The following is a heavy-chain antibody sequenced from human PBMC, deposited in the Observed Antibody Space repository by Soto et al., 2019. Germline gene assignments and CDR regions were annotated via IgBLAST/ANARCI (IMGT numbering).Heavy chain of an antibody. CDR1: GFTFSSYA. CDR3: AKHPGPQLLWFGEAPAFDP. Sequence: AGGSLRLSCAASGFTFSSYAMSWVRQAPGKGLEWVSAISGSGGSTYYADSVKGRFTISRDNSKNTLYLQMNSLRAEDTAVYYCAKHPGPQLLWFGEAPAFDPWGQGTLVTVSS. CDR2: ISGSGGST. V-gene: IGHV3-23*01. D-gene: IGHD3-10*01. J-gene: IGHJ5*02.